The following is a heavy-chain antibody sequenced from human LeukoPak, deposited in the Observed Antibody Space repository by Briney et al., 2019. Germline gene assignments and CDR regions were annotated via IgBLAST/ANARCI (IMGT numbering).Heavy chain of an antibody. CDR3: ARAPGDGYIEGSFDY. CDR1: GFTFSSYA. Sequence: PGRSLRLSCAASGFTFSSYAMHWVRQAPGKGLEWVAVISYDGSNKYYADSVKGRFTISRDNSKNTLYLQMNSLRAEDTAVYYCARAPGDGYIEGSFDYWGQGTLVTVSS. D-gene: IGHD5-24*01. J-gene: IGHJ4*02. CDR2: ISYDGSNK. V-gene: IGHV3-30*04.